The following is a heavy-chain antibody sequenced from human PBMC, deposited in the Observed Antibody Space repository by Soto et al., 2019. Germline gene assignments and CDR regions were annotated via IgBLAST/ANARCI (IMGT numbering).Heavy chain of an antibody. D-gene: IGHD6-13*01. CDR3: ARHGWSSWYVDFDY. Sequence: TVSGGSISSYYWSWIRQPPGKGLEWIGYIYYSGSTNYNPSLKSRVTISVDTSKDQFSLKLSSVTAADTAVYYCARHGWSSWYVDFDYWGQGTLVTVSS. CDR1: GGSISSYY. V-gene: IGHV4-59*08. CDR2: IYYSGST. J-gene: IGHJ4*02.